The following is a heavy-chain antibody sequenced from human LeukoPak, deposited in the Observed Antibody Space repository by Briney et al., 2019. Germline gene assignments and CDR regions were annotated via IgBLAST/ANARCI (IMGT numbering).Heavy chain of an antibody. D-gene: IGHD6-19*01. CDR1: GGSISSSSYY. J-gene: IGHJ4*02. CDR2: IYYSGST. CDR3: ARVPLVRSGWYRYFDY. V-gene: IGHV4-39*07. Sequence: PSETLSLTCTVSGGSISSSSYYWGWIRQPPGKGLEWIGSIYYSGSTYYNPSLKSRVTISVDTSKNQFSLKLSSVTAADTAVYYCARVPLVRSGWYRYFDYWGQGTLVTVSS.